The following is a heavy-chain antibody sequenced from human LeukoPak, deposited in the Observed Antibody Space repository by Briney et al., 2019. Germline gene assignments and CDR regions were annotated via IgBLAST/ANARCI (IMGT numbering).Heavy chain of an antibody. Sequence: GESLKISCKGSGYSFTSYWIGWVRQMPGKGLEWMGIIYPGDSDTRYSPSFQGQVTISADKSISTAYLQWSSLKASDTAMYYCARYPVGCSSTSCYSLDYWGQGTLVTVSS. CDR3: ARYPVGCSSTSCYSLDY. D-gene: IGHD2-2*01. CDR1: GYSFTSYW. CDR2: IYPGDSDT. J-gene: IGHJ4*02. V-gene: IGHV5-51*01.